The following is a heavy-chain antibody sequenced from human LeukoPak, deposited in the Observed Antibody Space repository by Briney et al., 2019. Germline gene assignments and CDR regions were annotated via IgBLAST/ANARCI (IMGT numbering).Heavy chain of an antibody. CDR2: INHSGST. V-gene: IGHV4-34*01. J-gene: IGHJ4*02. CDR3: ARVVYGGNSNY. CDR1: GGSFSGYY. D-gene: IGHD4-23*01. Sequence: SETLSLTCAVYGGSFSGYYWSWVRQPPGKGLEWIGEINHSGSTNYNPSLKSRVTISVDTSKNQFSLKLCSVTAADTAVYYCARVVYGGNSNYWGQGTLVTVSS.